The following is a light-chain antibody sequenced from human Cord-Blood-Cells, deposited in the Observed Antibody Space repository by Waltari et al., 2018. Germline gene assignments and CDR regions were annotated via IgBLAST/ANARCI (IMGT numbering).Light chain of an antibody. CDR2: AAA. CDR3: QQSYSTPYT. V-gene: IGKV1-39*01. J-gene: IGKJ2*01. CDR1: QSISSY. Sequence: DIQMTQSPYSLSASVGDIVPITCRASQSISSYLTWYQQKPGKAPKLLIYAAASLQSEVLLRFSDGESGTDFPRTIGSRQPEDFATCYCQQSYSTPYTFGQRTRLGIK.